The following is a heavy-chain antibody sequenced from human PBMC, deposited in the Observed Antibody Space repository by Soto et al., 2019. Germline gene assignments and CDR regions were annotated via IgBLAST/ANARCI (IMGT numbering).Heavy chain of an antibody. CDR3: ARSGYIVLMVYATTTLDNWFDP. CDR2: ISAYNGNT. J-gene: IGHJ5*02. CDR1: GYTFTSYG. V-gene: IGHV1-18*01. Sequence: ASVKVSCKASGYTFTSYGISWVRQAPGQGLEWMGWISAYNGNTNYAQKLQVRVTMTTDTSTSTAYMELRSLRSDDTAVYYCARSGYIVLMVYATTTLDNWFDPWGQGTLVTVSS. D-gene: IGHD2-8*01.